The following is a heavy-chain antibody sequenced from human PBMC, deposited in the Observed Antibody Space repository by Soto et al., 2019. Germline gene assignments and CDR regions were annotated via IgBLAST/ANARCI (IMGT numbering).Heavy chain of an antibody. CDR1: GFTFVDYA. CDR3: TRDQASKKYYYYYYGMDV. CDR2: IRSKAYGGTT. Sequence: PGWSLRLACTASGFTFVDYAMRWFRQAPGKGLEWVGFIRSKAYGGTTGYAASVKGRFTISRDDSKSIAYLQMNSLKTEDTAVYYCTRDQASKKYYYYYYGMDVWGQGATVTV. D-gene: IGHD4-4*01. J-gene: IGHJ6*02. V-gene: IGHV3-49*03.